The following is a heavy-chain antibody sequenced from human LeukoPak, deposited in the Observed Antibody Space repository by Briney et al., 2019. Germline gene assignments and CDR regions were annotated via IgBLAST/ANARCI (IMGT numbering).Heavy chain of an antibody. CDR1: GYTFTTYP. V-gene: IGHV1-3*01. D-gene: IGHD4-17*01. Sequence: ASVKVSCKASGYTFTTYPIHWVRQAPGQRLEWMGWINAGNGNTKYPQKFQGRVTITRDTSASTAYMELSSLRSEDMAVYYCARDGIYGDCDIWGQGTMVTVSS. CDR3: ARDGIYGDCDI. CDR2: INAGNGNT. J-gene: IGHJ3*02.